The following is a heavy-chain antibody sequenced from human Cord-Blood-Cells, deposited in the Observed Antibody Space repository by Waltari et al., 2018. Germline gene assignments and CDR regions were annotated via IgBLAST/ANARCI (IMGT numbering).Heavy chain of an antibody. V-gene: IGHV4-4*07. CDR1: GGSISSYY. CDR3: ARVGSIAAAGDAFDI. D-gene: IGHD6-13*01. Sequence: QVQLQESGPGLVKPSETLSLTCTVSGGSISSYYWSWIRQPAGKRLEWFGRIYTSGSTNDNPSLKSRVTMSGDTSKNQFSLKLSSVTAADTAVYYCARVGSIAAAGDAFDIWGQGTMVTVSS. J-gene: IGHJ3*02. CDR2: IYTSGST.